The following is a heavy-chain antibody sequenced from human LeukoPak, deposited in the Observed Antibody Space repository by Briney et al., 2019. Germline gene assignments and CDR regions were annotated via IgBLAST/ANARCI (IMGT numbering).Heavy chain of an antibody. Sequence: GGSLRLSCAASVFTFRDYAIDWVRQAPGKGLEWVGRIRNKANYSATEYAASVQGRFTVTRDDSKNSLYLQMNSMKTEDTAVYYCTRLVGANDWGQGTLVTVSS. V-gene: IGHV3-72*01. CDR1: VFTFRDYA. CDR2: IRNKANYSAT. CDR3: TRLVGAND. D-gene: IGHD1-26*01. J-gene: IGHJ4*02.